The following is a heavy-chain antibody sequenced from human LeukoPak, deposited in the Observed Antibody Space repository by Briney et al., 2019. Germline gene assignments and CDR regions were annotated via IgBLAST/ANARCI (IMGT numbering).Heavy chain of an antibody. CDR3: VRSLGSSSSDF. V-gene: IGHV3-7*01. CDR1: GFTFSNSW. Sequence: GGSLRLSCAASGFTFSNSWMSWVRQAPGKGLEWVANIKQDGSEVYYVDSVEGRFTVSRDNAKNSLSLQMNSLRGEDTAVYYCVRSLGSSSSDFWGQGTLVTVSS. D-gene: IGHD6-6*01. J-gene: IGHJ4*02. CDR2: IKQDGSEV.